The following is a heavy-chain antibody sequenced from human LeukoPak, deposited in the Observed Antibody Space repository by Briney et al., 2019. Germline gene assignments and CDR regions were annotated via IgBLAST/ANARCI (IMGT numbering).Heavy chain of an antibody. V-gene: IGHV3-66*01. CDR2: IYSGGRT. J-gene: IGHJ5*02. Sequence: PGGSLRLSCAASGFTVSSNYMSWVRQAPGKGLEWVSVIYSGGRTYYADSVKGRFTISRDNSKNTLYLQMNSLRAEDTAVYYCARIGAYEWQQLPSEWFAPWGQGTLVTVSS. D-gene: IGHD6-13*01. CDR1: GFTVSSNY. CDR3: ARIGAYEWQQLPSEWFAP.